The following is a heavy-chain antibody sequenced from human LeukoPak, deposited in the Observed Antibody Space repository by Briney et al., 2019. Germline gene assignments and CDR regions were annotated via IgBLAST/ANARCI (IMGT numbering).Heavy chain of an antibody. CDR3: ARGRAEGYGSGSYYNAWFDP. CDR2: IYYSGST. Sequence: SETLSLTCTVSGGSISSYYWSWIRQPPGKGLEWIGYIYYSGSTNYNPSLKSRVTISVDTSKNQFSLKLSSVTAADTAVYYCARGRAEGYGSGSYYNAWFDPWGQGTLVTVSS. CDR1: GGSISSYY. J-gene: IGHJ5*02. V-gene: IGHV4-59*08. D-gene: IGHD3-10*01.